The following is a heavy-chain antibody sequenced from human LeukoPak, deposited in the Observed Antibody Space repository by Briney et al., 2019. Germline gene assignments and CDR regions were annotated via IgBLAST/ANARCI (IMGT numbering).Heavy chain of an antibody. D-gene: IGHD1-26*01. CDR2: ISSSSKYI. J-gene: IGHJ4*02. Sequence: KPGGSLRLSCAASGFTFSSYSMNWVRQARGKGLELVSSISSSSKYIYYSDPLKGRFTISRDNAKNSLYLQMNSLRAEDTAVYYCARDRGSYAADYWGQGTLVTVSS. V-gene: IGHV3-21*01. CDR3: ARDRGSYAADY. CDR1: GFTFSSYS.